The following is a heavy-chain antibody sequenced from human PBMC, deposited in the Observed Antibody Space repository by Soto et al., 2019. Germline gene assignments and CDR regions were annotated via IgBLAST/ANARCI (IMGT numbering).Heavy chain of an antibody. V-gene: IGHV3-74*01. CDR3: ARSNWFDP. CDR1: GFTFSSYW. J-gene: IGHJ5*02. Sequence: EVQLVESGGGLVQPGGSLRLSCAASGFTFSSYWMHWVRQAPGKGLVWFSRINSDGSTTLYAASVKGRFTISRDNAKNTLYLQMNSLRAEDTAVYYCARSNWFDPCGQGTLVTVSA. CDR2: INSDGSTT.